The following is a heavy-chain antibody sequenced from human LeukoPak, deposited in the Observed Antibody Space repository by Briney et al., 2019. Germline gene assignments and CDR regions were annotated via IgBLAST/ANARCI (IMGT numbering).Heavy chain of an antibody. CDR1: GGSISSYY. D-gene: IGHD4-17*01. Sequence: PSETLSLTCTVSGGSISSYYWSWIRQPPGKGLEWIGYIYYSGSTNYNPSLKSRVTISVDTSKNQFSLKLSSVTAADTAVYYCARGGHDYGDYFVVYYYYMDVWGKGTTVTVSS. V-gene: IGHV4-59*01. CDR2: IYYSGST. CDR3: ARGGHDYGDYFVVYYYYMDV. J-gene: IGHJ6*03.